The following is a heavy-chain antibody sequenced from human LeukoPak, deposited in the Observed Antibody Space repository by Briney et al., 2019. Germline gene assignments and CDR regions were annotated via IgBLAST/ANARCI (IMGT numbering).Heavy chain of an antibody. Sequence: GGSLRLSCAASGFTFSGYGMHWDRQAPGKGLEWVSSISSSSSYIYYADSVKGRFTISRDNAKNSLYLQMNSLRAEDTAVYYCARDRGPHSSSPNSGAFDIWGQGTMVTVSS. V-gene: IGHV3-21*01. D-gene: IGHD6-6*01. CDR3: ARDRGPHSSSPNSGAFDI. J-gene: IGHJ3*02. CDR2: ISSSSSYI. CDR1: GFTFSGYG.